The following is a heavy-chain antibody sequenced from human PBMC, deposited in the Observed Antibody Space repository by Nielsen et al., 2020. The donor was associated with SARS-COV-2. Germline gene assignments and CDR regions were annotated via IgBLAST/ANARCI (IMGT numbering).Heavy chain of an antibody. J-gene: IGHJ5*02. D-gene: IGHD6-19*01. CDR2: IYYSGST. Sequence: SETLSLTCTLSGGSISSYYWSWIRQPPGKGLEWIGYIYYSGSTNYNPSLKSRVTISVDTSKNQFSLKLSSVTAADTAVYYCARGAGWFDPWGQGTRVTVSS. V-gene: IGHV4-59*01. CDR1: GGSISSYY. CDR3: ARGAGWFDP.